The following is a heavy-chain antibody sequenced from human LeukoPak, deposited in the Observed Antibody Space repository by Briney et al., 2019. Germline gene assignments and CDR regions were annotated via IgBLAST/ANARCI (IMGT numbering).Heavy chain of an antibody. CDR1: GGSISSSSYY. D-gene: IGHD6-13*01. J-gene: IGHJ4*02. V-gene: IGHV4-61*02. CDR3: ARGVAAAGHFDY. Sequence: SQTLSLTCTVSGGSISSSSYYWSWIRQPAGKGLEWIGRLYTSGSTNYNPSLKSRVTISVDTSKNQVSLKLSSVTAADTAVYYCARGVAAAGHFDYWGQGTLVTVPS. CDR2: LYTSGST.